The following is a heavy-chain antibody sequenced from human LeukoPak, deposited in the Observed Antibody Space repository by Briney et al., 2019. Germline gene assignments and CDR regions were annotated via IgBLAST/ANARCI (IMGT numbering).Heavy chain of an antibody. J-gene: IGHJ4*02. CDR2: IYYSGST. CDR1: GGSISSSSYY. Sequence: PSETLSLTCTVSGGSISSSSYYWGWIRQPPGKGLEWIGSIYYSGSTYYNPSLKSRVTISVDTSKNQFSLKLSSVTAADTAVYYCARMVRQLWIRGTFDYWGQGTLVTVSS. D-gene: IGHD5-18*01. V-gene: IGHV4-39*07. CDR3: ARMVRQLWIRGTFDY.